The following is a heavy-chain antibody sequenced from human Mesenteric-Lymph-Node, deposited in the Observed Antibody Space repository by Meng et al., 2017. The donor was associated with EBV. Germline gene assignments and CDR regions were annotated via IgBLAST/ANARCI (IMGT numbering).Heavy chain of an antibody. J-gene: IGHJ4*02. CDR2: ISSSGAGT. D-gene: IGHD6-19*01. CDR1: GVTLSDYY. CDR3: ARERGWGFDY. Sequence: QVQLVESGGVLFKPGGSLRLSCEASGVTLSDYYVTWIRQAPGKGLEWVSYISSSGAGTYYADSVRGRFSISRDNAKNALYLEMNSLRVEDTAVYYCARERGWGFDYWGQGTLVTVSS. V-gene: IGHV3-11*01.